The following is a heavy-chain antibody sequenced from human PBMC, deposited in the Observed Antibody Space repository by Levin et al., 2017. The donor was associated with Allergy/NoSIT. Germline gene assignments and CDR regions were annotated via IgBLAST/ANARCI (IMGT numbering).Heavy chain of an antibody. V-gene: IGHV3-43*01. J-gene: IGHJ3*01. D-gene: IGHD2-8*01. CDR2: ISWDGDNT. CDR1: GFTFDDYT. Sequence: HTGGSLRLSCAASGFTFDDYTMHWVRQAPGKGLEWVSLISWDGDNTYYADSVKGRFTISRDNSKNSLYLQMNSLRTEDTALYYCAKDKMNGLSGWGQGTMVTVSS. CDR3: AKDKMNGLSG.